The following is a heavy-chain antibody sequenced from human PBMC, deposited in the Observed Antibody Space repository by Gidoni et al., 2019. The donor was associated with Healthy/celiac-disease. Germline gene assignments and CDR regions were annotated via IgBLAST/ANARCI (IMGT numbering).Heavy chain of an antibody. CDR3: ARGLPYCSSTSCYAADYYYYGMDV. V-gene: IGHV3-33*01. J-gene: IGHJ6*02. Sequence: QVQLVESGGGVVQPGRSLRLSCAASGFTFSSYGMHWVRPAPGKGLEWVAVIWYDGSNKYYADSVKGRFTISRDNSKNTLYLQMNSLRAEDTAVYYCARGLPYCSSTSCYAADYYYYGMDVWGQGTTVTVSS. CDR2: IWYDGSNK. D-gene: IGHD2-2*01. CDR1: GFTFSSYG.